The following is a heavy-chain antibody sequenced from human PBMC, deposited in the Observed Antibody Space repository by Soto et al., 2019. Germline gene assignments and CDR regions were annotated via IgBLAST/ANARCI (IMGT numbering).Heavy chain of an antibody. J-gene: IGHJ4*02. V-gene: IGHV5-51*01. Sequence: GESLKISCQCSGYTFSNFRIGWVRQLPGKGLEWMGIIYPGDHETRYSPSFHDKVTISADKSINTAYLQWNSLEASDTAFYFCARSPRSSPYFDYWGQGALVTVSS. CDR2: IYPGDHET. D-gene: IGHD6-13*01. CDR3: ARSPRSSPYFDY. CDR1: GYTFSNFR.